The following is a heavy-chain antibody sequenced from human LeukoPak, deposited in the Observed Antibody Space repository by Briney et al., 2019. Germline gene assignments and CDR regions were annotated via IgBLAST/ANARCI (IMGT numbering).Heavy chain of an antibody. CDR2: IYTSGST. V-gene: IGHV4-61*02. J-gene: IGHJ4*02. CDR3: ARDRGDPGGFDY. D-gene: IGHD4-17*01. CDR1: GGSISSSSYY. Sequence: TSETLSLTCTVSGGSISSSSYYWSWIRQPAGKGLEWIGRIYTSGSTNYNPSLKSRVTISVDTSKNQFSLKLSSVTAADMAVYYCARDRGDPGGFDYWGQGTLVTVSS.